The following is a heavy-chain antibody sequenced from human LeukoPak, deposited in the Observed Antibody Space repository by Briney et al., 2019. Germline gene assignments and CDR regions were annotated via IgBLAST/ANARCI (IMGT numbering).Heavy chain of an antibody. CDR1: GYTFTSYG. Sequence: GASVKVSCKASGYTFTSYGISWVRQAPGQGLEWMGWISAYNGNTNYAQKLQGRVTMTTDTSTSTAYMELRSLRSDDTAVYYCARERVSAGLGYCSGGSCYSGIDAFDIWGPGTMVTVSS. V-gene: IGHV1-18*01. CDR2: ISAYNGNT. D-gene: IGHD2-15*01. CDR3: ARERVSAGLGYCSGGSCYSGIDAFDI. J-gene: IGHJ3*02.